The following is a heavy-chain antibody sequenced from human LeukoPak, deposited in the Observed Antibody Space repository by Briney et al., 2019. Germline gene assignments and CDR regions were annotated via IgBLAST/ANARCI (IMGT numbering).Heavy chain of an antibody. CDR2: ITSTSSNI. D-gene: IGHD5-18*01. V-gene: IGHV3-21*04. CDR3: AKGRDTAPYYYGMDV. Sequence: GGSLRLSCAASGFTFSSYTMNWVRQAPGKGLEWVSSITSTSSNIHYADSVKGRFTISRDNAKNSLYLQMNSLRAEDTALYYCAKGRDTAPYYYGMDVWGQGTTVTVSS. CDR1: GFTFSSYT. J-gene: IGHJ6*02.